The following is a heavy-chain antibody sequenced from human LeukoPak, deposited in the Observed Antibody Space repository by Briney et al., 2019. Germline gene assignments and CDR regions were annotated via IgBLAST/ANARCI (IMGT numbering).Heavy chain of an antibody. V-gene: IGHV3-74*03. Sequence: GGSLRLSCAASGFTFSTYWMHWVRQAAGKGLVWVSRIKSDGSSIMYADSVRGRFTISRDNAKNTLYLQMNSLRAEDTAVYYCARDLDYGGRSNFDHWGQGTLVTVSS. CDR1: GFTFSTYW. CDR2: IKSDGSSI. CDR3: ARDLDYGGRSNFDH. J-gene: IGHJ4*02. D-gene: IGHD4-23*01.